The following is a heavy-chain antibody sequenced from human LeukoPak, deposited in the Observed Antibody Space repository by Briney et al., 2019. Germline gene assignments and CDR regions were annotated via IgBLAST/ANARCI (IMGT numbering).Heavy chain of an antibody. J-gene: IGHJ6*03. CDR3: ARAPGRQGHYMDV. V-gene: IGHV1-46*01. Sequence: ASVKVSCKASGYTFARYYMHWVRQAPGQGLEWMGIINPSGGSTSYAQKFQGRVTMTRDTSTSTVYMELSSLRSEDTAVYYCARAPGRQGHYMDVWGKGTTVTVSS. CDR1: GYTFARYY. CDR2: INPSGGST.